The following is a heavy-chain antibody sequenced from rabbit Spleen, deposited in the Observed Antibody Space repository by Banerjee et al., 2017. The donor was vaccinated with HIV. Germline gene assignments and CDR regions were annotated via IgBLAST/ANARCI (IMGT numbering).Heavy chain of an antibody. CDR1: GFSFSSNYW. CDR3: ARDTGSSFSSYGMDL. Sequence: EESGGDLVKPEGSLTLTCKASGFSFSSNYWTCWVRQAPGKGLEWIACIWGGSSGRTYYASWAKSRFTISKTSSTTVTLQMTSLTVADTATYFCARDTGSSFSSYGMDLWGQGTLVTVS. CDR2: IWGGSSGRT. J-gene: IGHJ3*01. D-gene: IGHD8-1*01. V-gene: IGHV1S45*01.